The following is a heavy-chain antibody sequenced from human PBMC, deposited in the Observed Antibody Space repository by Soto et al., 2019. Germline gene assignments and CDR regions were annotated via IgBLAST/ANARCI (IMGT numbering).Heavy chain of an antibody. CDR1: GGSISSSSYY. CDR2: ISYSGST. Sequence: QLQLQESGPGLVKPSETLSLTCTVSGGSISSSSYYWGWIRQPPGKGLEWIGSISYSGSTYYNPSLKSRVTISVDTSKHQFSLRLSSVTAADTAVYYGARLVDTAMFSWGQGTLVTVSS. CDR3: ARLVDTAMFS. D-gene: IGHD5-18*01. J-gene: IGHJ5*02. V-gene: IGHV4-39*01.